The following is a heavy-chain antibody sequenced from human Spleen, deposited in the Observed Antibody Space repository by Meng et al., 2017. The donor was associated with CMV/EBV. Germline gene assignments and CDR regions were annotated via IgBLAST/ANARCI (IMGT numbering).Heavy chain of an antibody. D-gene: IGHD1-26*01. CDR1: GGSISSYY. CDR2: IYTSGST. CDR3: ARVGSGSSKNDY. Sequence: RLHESAPRLVEPSETLSLTCTVSGGSISSYYWSWIRQPAGKGLEWIGRIYTSGSTNYNPSLKSRVTMSVDTSKNQFSLKLSSVTAADTAVYFCARVGSGSSKNDYWGQGTLVTVSS. V-gene: IGHV4-4*07. J-gene: IGHJ4*02.